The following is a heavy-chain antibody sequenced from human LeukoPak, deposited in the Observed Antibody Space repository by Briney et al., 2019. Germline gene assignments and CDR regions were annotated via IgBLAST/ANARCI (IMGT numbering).Heavy chain of an antibody. V-gene: IGHV3-53*01. CDR2: IYSGGST. J-gene: IGHJ4*02. Sequence: PGGSLRLSCAASGFIVSSNFMTWVRQAPGKGLEWVSVIYSGGSTYYADSVKGRFTISRDNSKNTLYLQMNSLRAEDTAVYYCARDYSSSWYYFDYWGQGTLVTVSS. CDR3: ARDYSSSWYYFDY. D-gene: IGHD6-13*01. CDR1: GFIVSSNF.